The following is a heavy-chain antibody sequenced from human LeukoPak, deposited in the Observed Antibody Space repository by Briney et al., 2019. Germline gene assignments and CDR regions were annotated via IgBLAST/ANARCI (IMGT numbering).Heavy chain of an antibody. CDR2: IYYSGST. CDR3: ATGYGDFRVEGRYFYS. J-gene: IGHJ4*02. D-gene: IGHD4-17*01. CDR1: GGSISSSSYY. Sequence: SETLSLTCTASGGSISSSSYYWGWIRQPPGKGLEWIGSIYYSGSTYYNPSLRSRVTISIDTSKKHFFLKLKSVTAADTAVYYCATGYGDFRVEGRYFYSWGQGTLVTVSS. V-gene: IGHV4-39*07.